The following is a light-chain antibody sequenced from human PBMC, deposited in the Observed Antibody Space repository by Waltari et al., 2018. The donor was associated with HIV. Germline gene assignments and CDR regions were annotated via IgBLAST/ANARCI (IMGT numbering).Light chain of an antibody. V-gene: IGLV1-44*01. Sequence: QSVLTQPPSASGTPGQRVTISCSGSSSNIASNSQNWYQQLPGTAPTLLVYNNMGRPSGVPDRFSGSRSGTSASLAISGLQSEDEADYYCAAWDDSLSGRVFGGGTKLTVL. CDR3: AAWDDSLSGRV. CDR1: SSNIASNS. CDR2: NNM. J-gene: IGLJ2*01.